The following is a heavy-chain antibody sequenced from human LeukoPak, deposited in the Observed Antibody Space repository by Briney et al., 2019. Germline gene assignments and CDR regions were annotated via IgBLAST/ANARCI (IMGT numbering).Heavy chain of an antibody. J-gene: IGHJ4*02. Sequence: GGSLRLSCAASGFTFSSYEMNWVRQAPGKGLEWVSYISSSGSTMYYADSVKGRFTISRDNAKNSLYLQMNSLRAEDTAVYYCARDSYRVVPFDYWGQGTLVTVYS. CDR1: GFTFSSYE. CDR3: ARDSYRVVPFDY. CDR2: ISSSGSTM. D-gene: IGHD3-3*01. V-gene: IGHV3-48*03.